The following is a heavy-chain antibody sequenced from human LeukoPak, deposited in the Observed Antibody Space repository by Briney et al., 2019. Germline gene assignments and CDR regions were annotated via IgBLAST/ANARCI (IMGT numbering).Heavy chain of an antibody. CDR1: GGSISSSSYY. CDR2: FYYSGST. V-gene: IGHV4-39*01. Sequence: SETLSLTCTVVSGGSISSSSYYWGWIRQPPGRGLEWIGSFYYSGSTYYNPSLKSRVTISVDTSKNQFSLKLSSVTAADTAVYYCARHPIAVADYFDYWGQGTLVTVSS. D-gene: IGHD6-19*01. J-gene: IGHJ4*02. CDR3: ARHPIAVADYFDY.